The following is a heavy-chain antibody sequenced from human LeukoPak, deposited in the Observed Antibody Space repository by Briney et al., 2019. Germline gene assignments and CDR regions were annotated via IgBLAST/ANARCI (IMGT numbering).Heavy chain of an antibody. CDR2: ISYDGSNK. D-gene: IGHD3-10*01. Sequence: GGSLRLSCAASGFTFSSYAMHWVRQAPGKGLEWVAVISYDGSNKYYADSVKGRFTISRDNSKNTLYLQMNSLRAEDTAVYYCASRNYYGSGSYFLSPLYWGQGTLVTVSS. J-gene: IGHJ4*02. CDR1: GFTFSSYA. V-gene: IGHV3-30*04. CDR3: ASRNYYGSGSYFLSPLY.